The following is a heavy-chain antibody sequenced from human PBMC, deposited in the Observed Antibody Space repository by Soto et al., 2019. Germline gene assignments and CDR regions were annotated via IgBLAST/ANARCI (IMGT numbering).Heavy chain of an antibody. V-gene: IGHV4-39*01. CDR2: IYYSGST. Sequence: SETLSVTCTVAGGYISSSSYYWGWIRQPPGKGLEWIGSIYYSGSTYYNPSLKSRVTISVDTSKNQFSLKLSSVTAADTAVYYCAGVAVAGSDYWGQGTLVTVSS. D-gene: IGHD6-19*01. J-gene: IGHJ4*02. CDR1: GGYISSSSYY. CDR3: AGVAVAGSDY.